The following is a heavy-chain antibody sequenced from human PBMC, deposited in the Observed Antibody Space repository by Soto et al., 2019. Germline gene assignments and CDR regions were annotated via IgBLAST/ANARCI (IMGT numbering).Heavy chain of an antibody. Sequence: PSETLSLTCAVYGGSFSGYYWSWIRQPPGKGLEWIGEINHSGSTNYNPSLKSRVTISVDTSKNQFSLKLSSVTAADTAVYYCARGLPGGSGVRGVISYMGYYGMDVWGPGTTVTVSS. V-gene: IGHV4-34*01. J-gene: IGHJ6*02. D-gene: IGHD3-10*01. CDR2: INHSGST. CDR3: ARGLPGGSGVRGVISYMGYYGMDV. CDR1: GGSFSGYY.